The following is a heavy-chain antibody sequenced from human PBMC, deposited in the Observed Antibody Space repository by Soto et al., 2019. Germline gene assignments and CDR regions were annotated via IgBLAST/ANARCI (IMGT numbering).Heavy chain of an antibody. J-gene: IGHJ4*02. V-gene: IGHV3-21*01. CDR2: ISSSSSYI. CDR3: ARDPTRLVGSMASQDY. CDR1: GFTFSSYS. Sequence: PGGSLRLSCAASGFTFSSYSMNWVRQAPGKGLEWVSSISSSSSYIYYADSVKGRFTISRDNAKNSLYLQMNSLRAEDTAVYYCARDPTRLVGSMASQDYWGQGTLVTVSS. D-gene: IGHD3-16*01.